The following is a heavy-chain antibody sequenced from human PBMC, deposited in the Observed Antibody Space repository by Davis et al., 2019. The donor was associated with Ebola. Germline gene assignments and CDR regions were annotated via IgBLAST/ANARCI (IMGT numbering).Heavy chain of an antibody. J-gene: IGHJ4*02. D-gene: IGHD1-14*01. CDR1: GFSFSYYA. Sequence: PGGSLRLSCAASGFSFSYYAMTWVRQAPGKGLDWVSYVSASGDITYYADSVRGRFTISRDNAKNTLFLQMNSLRADDTAVYYCARDVAGRAGYWGQGTLVTVSS. V-gene: IGHV3-23*01. CDR2: VSASGDIT. CDR3: ARDVAGRAGY.